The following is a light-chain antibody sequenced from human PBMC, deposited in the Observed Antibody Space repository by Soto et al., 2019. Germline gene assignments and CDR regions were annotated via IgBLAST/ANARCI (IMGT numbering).Light chain of an antibody. V-gene: IGKV1-39*01. Sequence: DIQMTQSPSSLSASVGDRVTITCRASQNINRFLNWYQQKPGQAPKLLIYGASTLQTGVPSKISGSGSGTAFTLTISSLQPEDFATYYCQQTYKTPPTFGQGTRLEIK. CDR2: GAS. CDR3: QQTYKTPPT. CDR1: QNINRF. J-gene: IGKJ5*01.